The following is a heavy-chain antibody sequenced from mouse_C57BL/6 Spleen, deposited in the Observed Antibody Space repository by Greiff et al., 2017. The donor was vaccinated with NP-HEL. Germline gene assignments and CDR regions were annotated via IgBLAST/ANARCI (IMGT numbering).Heavy chain of an antibody. CDR2: INPYNGDT. CDR1: GYSFTGYF. D-gene: IGHD2-3*01. J-gene: IGHJ2*01. CDR3: ARLKEGYYYFDY. V-gene: IGHV1-20*01. Sequence: VQLQQSGPELVKPGDSVKISCKASGYSFTGYFMNWVMQSHGKSLEWIGRINPYNGDTFYNQKFKGKATLTVDKSSSTAHMGLRSLTSEDSAVYYCARLKEGYYYFDYWGQGTTLTVSS.